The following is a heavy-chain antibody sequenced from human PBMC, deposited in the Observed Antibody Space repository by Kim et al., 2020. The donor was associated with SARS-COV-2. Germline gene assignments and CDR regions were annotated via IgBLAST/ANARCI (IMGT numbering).Heavy chain of an antibody. CDR3: ARDRVFDL. Sequence: GGSLRLSCAASRFTFSSYEMNWVRQAPGKGLEWVSYISNGGRSIYYADSVKGRFTISRDNSKNSLYLEMNSLRAEDTAVYYCARDRVFDLWGLGTLVTVSS. D-gene: IGHD6-6*01. V-gene: IGHV3-48*03. CDR1: RFTFSSYE. CDR2: ISNGGRSI. J-gene: IGHJ2*01.